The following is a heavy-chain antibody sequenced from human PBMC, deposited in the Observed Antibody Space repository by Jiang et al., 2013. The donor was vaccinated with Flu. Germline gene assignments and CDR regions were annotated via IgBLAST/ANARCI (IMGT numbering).Heavy chain of an antibody. CDR1: GFTFSSYA. J-gene: IGHJ4*02. CDR2: ISSNGGST. D-gene: IGHD4-17*01. Sequence: PWGSLRLSCAASGFTFSSYAMHWVRQAPGKGLEYVSAISSNGGSTYYANSVKGRFTISRDNSKNTLYLQMGSLRAEDMAVYYCARDGLYPNDYGDYGAYYFDYWGQGTLVTVSS. CDR3: ARDGLYPNDYGDYGAYYFDY. V-gene: IGHV3-64*01.